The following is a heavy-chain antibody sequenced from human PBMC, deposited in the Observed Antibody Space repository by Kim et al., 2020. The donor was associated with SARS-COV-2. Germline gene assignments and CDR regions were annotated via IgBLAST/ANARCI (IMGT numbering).Heavy chain of an antibody. CDR1: GGSISSYY. V-gene: IGHV4-59*01. J-gene: IGHJ4*02. D-gene: IGHD2-15*01. Sequence: SETLSLTCTVSGGSISSYYWSWIRQPPGKGLEWIGYIYYSGSTNYNPSLKSRVTISVDTSKNQFSLKLSSVTAADAAVYYCARDRVSGGSDYYGQGNLGT. CDR3: ARDRVSGGSDY. CDR2: IYYSGST.